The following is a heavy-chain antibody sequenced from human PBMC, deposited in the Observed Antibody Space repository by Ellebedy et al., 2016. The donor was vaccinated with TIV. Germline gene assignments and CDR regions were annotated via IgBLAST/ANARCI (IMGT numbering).Heavy chain of an antibody. CDR2: VNPMFGVG. Sequence: AASVKVSCKASGGTLSNYAISWVRQAPGQGLEWLGGVNPMFGVGFYAQRVQGRVTLIADKSTSTAYMELSSLRVEDTAVYYCALGRDTLTGHHYGLDVWGQGTTVTVSS. CDR3: ALGRDTLTGHHYGLDV. J-gene: IGHJ6*02. D-gene: IGHD3-9*01. V-gene: IGHV1-69*10. CDR1: GGTLSNYA.